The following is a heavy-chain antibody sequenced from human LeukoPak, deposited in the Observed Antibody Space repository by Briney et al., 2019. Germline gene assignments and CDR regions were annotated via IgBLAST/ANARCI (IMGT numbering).Heavy chain of an antibody. CDR1: GGSISSYY. CDR2: IYYSGGT. Sequence: KPSETLSLTCTVSGGSISSYYWSWIRQPPGKGLEWIGYIYYSGGTNYNPSLKSRVTISVDTSKNQFSLKLSSVTAADTAVYYCARLGFPNSGSYLAPSDYWGQGTLVTVSS. J-gene: IGHJ4*02. V-gene: IGHV4-59*08. D-gene: IGHD1-26*01. CDR3: ARLGFPNSGSYLAPSDY.